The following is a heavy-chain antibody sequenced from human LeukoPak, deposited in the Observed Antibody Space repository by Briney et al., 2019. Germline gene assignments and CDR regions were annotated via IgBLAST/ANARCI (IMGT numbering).Heavy chain of an antibody. D-gene: IGHD3-22*01. Sequence: PGGSLRLSCAASGFTFSSYSMNWVRQAPGKGLEWVSYISSSSSTIYYADSVKGRFTISRDNAKNSLYLQMNSLRDEDTAVYYCAKDGSVYDSSGYYSSFDYWGQGTLVTVSS. V-gene: IGHV3-48*02. J-gene: IGHJ4*02. CDR1: GFTFSSYS. CDR2: ISSSSSTI. CDR3: AKDGSVYDSSGYYSSFDY.